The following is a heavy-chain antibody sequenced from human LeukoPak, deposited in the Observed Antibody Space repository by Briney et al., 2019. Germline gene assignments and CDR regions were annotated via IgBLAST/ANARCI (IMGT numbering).Heavy chain of an antibody. CDR2: INHSGST. Sequence: SETLSLTCTVSGDSISSSPYYWGYIRQPPGKGLEWIGEINHSGSTNYNPSLKSRVTISVDTSKNQFSLKLSSVTAADTAVYYCARGFSSGWYSEYFQHWGQGTLVTVSS. J-gene: IGHJ1*01. V-gene: IGHV4-39*07. CDR3: ARGFSSGWYSEYFQH. CDR1: GDSISSSPYY. D-gene: IGHD6-19*01.